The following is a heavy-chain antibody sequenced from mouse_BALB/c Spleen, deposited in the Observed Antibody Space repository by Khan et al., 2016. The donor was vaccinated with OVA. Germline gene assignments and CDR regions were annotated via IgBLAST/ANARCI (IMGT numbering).Heavy chain of an antibody. CDR2: ISYSGNT. CDR3: ARVYGEDFDY. V-gene: IGHV3-2*02. Sequence: EVQLLESGPGLVKPSQSLYLTCTVTGYSITSDYAWNWIRQFPGNKLERMGFISYSGNTKYNPYLKSRFSITRDTSKNQFYLQLNSVTTEDTATYYCARVYGEDFDYWGQGTSLTVSS. CDR1: GYSITSDYA. D-gene: IGHD1-1*01. J-gene: IGHJ2*02.